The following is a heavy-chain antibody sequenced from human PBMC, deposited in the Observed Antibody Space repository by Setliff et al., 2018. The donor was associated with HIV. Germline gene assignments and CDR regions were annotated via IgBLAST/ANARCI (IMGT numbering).Heavy chain of an antibody. CDR2: INYSGST. D-gene: IGHD5-12*01. CDR1: GGSISGFY. V-gene: IGHV4-59*08. J-gene: IGHJ6*03. CDR3: ARGVIETDYDYVDIYYYNYMDV. Sequence: ASETLSLTCTVSGGSISGFYWNWIRQAPGKGLEWIGYINYSGSTNLNPSLKSRVTISVDTSKSQFSLKLSSLTAADTAVYFCARGVIETDYDYVDIYYYNYMDVWGKGTTVTVSS.